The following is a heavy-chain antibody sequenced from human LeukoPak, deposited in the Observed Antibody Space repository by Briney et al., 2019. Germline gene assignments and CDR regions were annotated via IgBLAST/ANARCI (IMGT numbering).Heavy chain of an antibody. D-gene: IGHD4-23*01. Sequence: SVKVSCKASGYRFTSYGIAWVRQAPGQGLEWMGGIIPIFGTANYAQKFQGRVTITADESTSTAYMELSSLRSEDTAVYYCARGTTVVTYFDYWGQGTLVTVSS. CDR2: IIPIFGTA. V-gene: IGHV1-69*13. CDR1: GYRFTSYG. CDR3: ARGTTVVTYFDY. J-gene: IGHJ4*02.